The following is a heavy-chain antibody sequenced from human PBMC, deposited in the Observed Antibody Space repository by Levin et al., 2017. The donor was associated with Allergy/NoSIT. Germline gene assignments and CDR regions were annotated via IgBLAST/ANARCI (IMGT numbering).Heavy chain of an antibody. CDR3: TKGHYSGVYQ. CDR1: GFSVSNHY. D-gene: IGHD2-2*01. Sequence: GESLKISCAASGFSVSNHYMTWVRQGPGKGLECVSVIYSDGSTYYADSVRGRFTISRDSFRNTLSLQMNSLRDDDTDVYYCTKGHYSGVYQWGQGTLVTVSS. V-gene: IGHV3-53*01. CDR2: IYSDGST. J-gene: IGHJ4*02.